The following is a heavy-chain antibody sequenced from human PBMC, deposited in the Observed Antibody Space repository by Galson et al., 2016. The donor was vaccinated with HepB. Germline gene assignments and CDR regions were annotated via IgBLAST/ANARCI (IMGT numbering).Heavy chain of an antibody. J-gene: IGHJ4*02. Sequence: TLRLSCAASGFTFDDYAMRGVRQAPGKGLEWVSGTSWNSGSIGYADSVKGRFTISRDNSKNTLNLQMSSLRAEDTAVYYCARRMATITSFDYWGQGTLVTVSS. CDR2: TSWNSGSI. CDR3: ARRMATITSFDY. V-gene: IGHV3-9*01. CDR1: GFTFDDYA. D-gene: IGHD5-24*01.